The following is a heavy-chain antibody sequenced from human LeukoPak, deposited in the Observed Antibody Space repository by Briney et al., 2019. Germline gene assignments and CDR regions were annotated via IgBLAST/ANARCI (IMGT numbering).Heavy chain of an antibody. D-gene: IGHD6-19*01. V-gene: IGHV3-23*01. J-gene: IGHJ5*02. CDR1: GFTFSSYA. CDR2: ISGSGGST. Sequence: GGSLRLSCAASGFTFSSYAMSWVRQAPGKGLEWVSAISGSGGSTYYADSVKGRFTISRDNSKNTLYLQMNSLRAEDTAVYYCAKDTSGWYVNNWFGPWGQGTLVTVSS. CDR3: AKDTSGWYVNNWFGP.